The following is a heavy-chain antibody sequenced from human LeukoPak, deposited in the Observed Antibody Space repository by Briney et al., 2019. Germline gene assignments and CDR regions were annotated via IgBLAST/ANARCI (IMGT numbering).Heavy chain of an antibody. D-gene: IGHD3-9*01. CDR3: ARTHYDILTGYPQSRYYYYYMDV. CDR1: EYTFTTYD. J-gene: IGHJ6*03. Sequence: ASVSVSVKPPEYTFTTYDTTWVRQATGQGLEWLGWMNPNSGNTGYAQKFQGRVTITRNTSISTAYMELSSLRSEDTAVYYCARTHYDILTGYPQSRYYYYYMDVWGKGTTVTVSS. V-gene: IGHV1-8*03. CDR2: MNPNSGNT.